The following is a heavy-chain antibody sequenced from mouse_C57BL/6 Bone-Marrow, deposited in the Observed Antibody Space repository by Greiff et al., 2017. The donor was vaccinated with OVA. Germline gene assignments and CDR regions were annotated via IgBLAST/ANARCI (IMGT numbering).Heavy chain of an antibody. Sequence: VQLQQPGAELVMPGASVKLSCKASGYTFTSYWMHWVKQRPGQGLEWIGEIDPSDSYTNYNQKFKGKSTLTVDKSSSTAYMQLSSLTSEDSAVYYCARVRGSTVVPYYAMDYWGQGTSVTVSS. CDR1: GYTFTSYW. D-gene: IGHD1-1*01. CDR3: ARVRGSTVVPYYAMDY. J-gene: IGHJ4*01. CDR2: IDPSDSYT. V-gene: IGHV1-69*01.